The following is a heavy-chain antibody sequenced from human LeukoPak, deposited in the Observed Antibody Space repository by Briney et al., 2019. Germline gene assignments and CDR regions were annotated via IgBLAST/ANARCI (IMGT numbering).Heavy chain of an antibody. J-gene: IGHJ4*02. CDR2: ISSSGSMI. Sequence: PGGSPRLSCAASGFTFSSYEMNWVRQAPGKGLEWVSYISSSGSMIYYADSVKGRFTISRDNAKNSLYLQMNSLRAEDTAVYHCARRSYANSGYYFTGLDYWGQGTLVTVSS. CDR3: ARRSYANSGYYFTGLDY. D-gene: IGHD3-22*01. V-gene: IGHV3-48*03. CDR1: GFTFSSYE.